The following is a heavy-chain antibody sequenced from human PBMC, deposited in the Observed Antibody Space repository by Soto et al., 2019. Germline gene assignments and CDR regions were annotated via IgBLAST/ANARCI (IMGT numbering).Heavy chain of an antibody. CDR2: IIPIFGTA. CDR3: ARDYYYDSSGYYFDY. J-gene: IGHJ4*02. D-gene: IGHD3-22*01. V-gene: IGHV1-69*13. CDR1: GGTFSSYA. Sequence: ASVKVSCKASGGTFSSYAISWVRQAPGQGLEWMGGIIPIFGTANYAQKFQGRVTITADESTSTAYMELSSLRSEDTAVYYCARDYYYDSSGYYFDYWGQGTLVTVSS.